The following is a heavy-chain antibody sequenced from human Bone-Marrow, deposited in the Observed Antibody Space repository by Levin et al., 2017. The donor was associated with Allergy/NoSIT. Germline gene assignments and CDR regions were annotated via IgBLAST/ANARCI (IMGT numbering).Heavy chain of an antibody. CDR2: SRNKANSYTA. D-gene: IGHD6-13*01. Sequence: GGSLRLSCAASGFTFSDYYINWVRQAPGKGLEWVGRSRNKANSYTAEYAASVRGRFTISRDDSKNLLYLQMNSLETEDTAVYYCATEGSRSGPDFDHWGQGTLVTVSS. CDR1: GFTFSDYY. V-gene: IGHV3-72*01. J-gene: IGHJ4*02. CDR3: ATEGSRSGPDFDH.